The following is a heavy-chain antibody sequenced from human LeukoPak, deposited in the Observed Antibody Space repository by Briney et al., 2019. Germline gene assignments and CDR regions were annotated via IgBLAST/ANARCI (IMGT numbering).Heavy chain of an antibody. V-gene: IGHV1-69*13. CDR3: ARDHSIVVVPAPADAFDI. D-gene: IGHD2-2*01. J-gene: IGHJ3*02. Sequence: SVKVSCKASGGTFSSYAISWARQAPGQGLEWMGGIIPIFGTANYAQKFQGRVTITADESTSTAYMELSSLRSEDTAVYYCARDHSIVVVPAPADAFDIWGQGTMVTVSS. CDR1: GGTFSSYA. CDR2: IIPIFGTA.